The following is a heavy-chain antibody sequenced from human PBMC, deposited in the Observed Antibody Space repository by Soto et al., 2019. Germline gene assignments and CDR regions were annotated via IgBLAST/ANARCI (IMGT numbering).Heavy chain of an antibody. CDR1: GGSISNYY. V-gene: IGHV4-59*08. D-gene: IGHD1-26*01. J-gene: IGHJ3*02. CDR3: ASRYGSAFDI. Sequence: QVQLQESGPGLVKPSETLSLTCTVSGGSISNYYWSWIRQPPGKGLEWIGYIYYSGSTNYNPSLMSRVTISVDTSKNYFSLQLSSVTAADTAVYYCASRYGSAFDIWGQGTLVTVSS. CDR2: IYYSGST.